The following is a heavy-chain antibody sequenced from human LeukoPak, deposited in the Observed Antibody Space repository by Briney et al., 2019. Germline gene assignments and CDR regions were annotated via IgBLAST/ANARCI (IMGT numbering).Heavy chain of an antibody. CDR1: GYTFTSYC. Sequence: ASVKVSCKASGYTFTSYCMHWVRQAPGQGLEWMGIINPSGGSTSYAQKFQGRVTMTRDTSTSTVYIELSSLRSEDTAVYYCAGDGFMGPYSRPGGYYYGMDVWGQGTTVTVSS. CDR2: INPSGGST. J-gene: IGHJ6*02. D-gene: IGHD2-15*01. CDR3: AGDGFMGPYSRPGGYYYGMDV. V-gene: IGHV1-46*01.